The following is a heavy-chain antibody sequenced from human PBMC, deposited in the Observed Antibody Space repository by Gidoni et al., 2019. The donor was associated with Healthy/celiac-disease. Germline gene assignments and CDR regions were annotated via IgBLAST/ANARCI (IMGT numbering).Heavy chain of an antibody. J-gene: IGHJ1*01. Sequence: EVQLVESGGGLVKPGGSLRLSCAASGFTFSSYSMNWVRQAPGKGLEWVSSISSSSSYIYYADSVKGRFTISRDNAKNSLYLQMNSLRAEDTAVYYCARGAYCGGDCYFYFQHWGQGTLVTVSS. CDR3: ARGAYCGGDCYFYFQH. CDR1: GFTFSSYS. CDR2: ISSSSSYI. D-gene: IGHD2-21*02. V-gene: IGHV3-21*01.